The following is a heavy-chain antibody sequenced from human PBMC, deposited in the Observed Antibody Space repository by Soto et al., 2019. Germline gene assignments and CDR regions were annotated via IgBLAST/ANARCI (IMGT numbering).Heavy chain of an antibody. CDR1: GGTFSSYA. J-gene: IGHJ6*02. CDR3: ARVLLGGGYELYYYYYGMDV. CDR2: IIPIFGTA. V-gene: IGHV1-69*06. D-gene: IGHD5-12*01. Sequence: SVKVSCKASGGTFSSYAISWVRQAPGQGLEWMGGIIPIFGTANYAQKFQGRVTITADKSTSTAYMELSSLRSEDTAVYYCARVLLGGGYELYYYYYGMDVWGQGTTVTVS.